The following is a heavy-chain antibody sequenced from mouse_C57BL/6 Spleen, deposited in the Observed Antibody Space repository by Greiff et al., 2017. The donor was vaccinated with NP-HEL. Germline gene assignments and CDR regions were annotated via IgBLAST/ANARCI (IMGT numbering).Heavy chain of an antibody. D-gene: IGHD4-1*02. CDR2: ISSGSSTI. J-gene: IGHJ4*01. CDR1: GFTFSDYG. CDR3: ARTNWDWGMDY. Sequence: EVQLVESGGGLVKPGGSLKLSCAASGFTFSDYGMHWVRQAPEKGLEWVAYISSGSSTIYYADTVKGRFTISRDNAKNTLFLQMTSLRSEDTAMYYCARTNWDWGMDYWGQGTSVTVSS. V-gene: IGHV5-17*01.